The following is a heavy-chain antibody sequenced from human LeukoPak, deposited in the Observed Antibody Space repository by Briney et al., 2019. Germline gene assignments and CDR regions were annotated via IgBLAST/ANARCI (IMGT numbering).Heavy chain of an antibody. CDR1: GGSISSSSYY. CDR3: ARGGITIFGGGPYYFDY. J-gene: IGHJ4*02. CDR2: IYYSGST. D-gene: IGHD3-3*01. V-gene: IGHV4-39*01. Sequence: TSETLSLTCTVSGGSISSSSYYWGWIRQPPGKGLEWIGSIYYSGSTYYNPSLKSRVTISVDTSKNQFSLKLSSVTAADTAVYYCARGGITIFGGGPYYFDYWGQGTLVTVSS.